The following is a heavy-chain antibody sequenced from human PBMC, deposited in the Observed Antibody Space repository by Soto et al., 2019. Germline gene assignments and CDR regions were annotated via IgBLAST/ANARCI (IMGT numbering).Heavy chain of an antibody. CDR3: ARDRYLQPNWFDP. CDR1: GGSISSGGYY. V-gene: IGHV4-31*03. D-gene: IGHD1-20*01. CDR2: IYYSGST. Sequence: PSETLSLTCTVSGGSISSGGYYWSWIRQHLGKGLEWIGYIYYSGSTYYNPSLKSRVTISVDTSKNQFSLKLSSVTAADTAVYYCARDRYLQPNWFDPWGQGTLVTVSS. J-gene: IGHJ5*02.